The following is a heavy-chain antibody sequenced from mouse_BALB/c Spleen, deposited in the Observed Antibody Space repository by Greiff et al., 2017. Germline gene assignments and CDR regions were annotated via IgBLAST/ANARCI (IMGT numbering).Heavy chain of an antibody. CDR1: GFSLTSYG. D-gene: IGHD2-4*01. CDR3: ASYDYDEGYAMDY. CDR2: IWAGGST. J-gene: IGHJ4*01. Sequence: VQLQQSGPGLVAPSQSLSITCTVSGFSLTSYGVHWVRQPPGKGLEWLGVIWAGGSTNYNSALMSRLSISKDNSKSQVFLKMNSLQTDDTAMYYCASYDYDEGYAMDYWGQGTSVTVSS. V-gene: IGHV2-9*02.